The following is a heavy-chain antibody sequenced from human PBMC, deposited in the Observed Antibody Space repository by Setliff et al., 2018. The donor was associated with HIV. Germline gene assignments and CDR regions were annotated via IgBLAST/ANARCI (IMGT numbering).Heavy chain of an antibody. CDR2: IRYDGSYK. J-gene: IGHJ4*02. CDR3: AKNLYRSPWSPLDY. V-gene: IGHV3-30*02. Sequence: GESLKISCAASDFTFSSYGMHWVRQAPGKGLEWVAFIRYDGSYKFYADSVKGRFTISRDNSKNTLYLQMNSLRPEDTAVYYCAKNLYRSPWSPLDYWGQGTLVTVSS. D-gene: IGHD6-19*01. CDR1: DFTFSSYG.